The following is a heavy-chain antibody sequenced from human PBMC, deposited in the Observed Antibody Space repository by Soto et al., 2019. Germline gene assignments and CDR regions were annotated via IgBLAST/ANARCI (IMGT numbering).Heavy chain of an antibody. J-gene: IGHJ5*02. CDR3: ARQDCSTTSCYRFRPWFDP. CDR2: IYPGDSDT. Sequence: GESLKISCKGSGYSFTSYWIGWVRQMPGKGLEWMGIIYPGDSDTRYSPSFQGQVTISADKSISTAYLQWSSLKASDTAMYYCARQDCSTTSCYRFRPWFDPWGQGILVTVSS. CDR1: GYSFTSYW. D-gene: IGHD2-2*01. V-gene: IGHV5-51*01.